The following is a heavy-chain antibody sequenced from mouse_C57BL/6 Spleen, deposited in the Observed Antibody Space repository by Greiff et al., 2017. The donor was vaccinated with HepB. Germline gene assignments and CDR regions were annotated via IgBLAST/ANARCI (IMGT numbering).Heavy chain of an antibody. V-gene: IGHV1-55*01. CDR3: ARYYYGSSYPFDY. J-gene: IGHJ2*01. Sequence: VKLQQPGAELVKPGASVKMSCKASGYTFTSYWITWVKQRPGQGLEWIGDIYPGSGSTNYNEKFKSKATLTVDTSSSTAYMQLSSLTSEDSAVYYCARYYYGSSYPFDYWGQGTTLTVSS. CDR2: IYPGSGST. CDR1: GYTFTSYW. D-gene: IGHD1-1*01.